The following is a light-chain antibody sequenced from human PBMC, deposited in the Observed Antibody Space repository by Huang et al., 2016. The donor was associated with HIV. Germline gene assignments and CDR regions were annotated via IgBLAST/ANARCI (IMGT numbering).Light chain of an antibody. CDR2: STS. CDR1: ESLNTK. Sequence: EVVMTQSPGTLSVSPGKRATLSCKTSESLNTKLVWYQQKPGQSPRLLIYSTSTRATGVPARFSGGGSGTEFTLTISSLQSEDFGIYYCQQYSNWPPMYTFGQGTKLEI. J-gene: IGKJ2*01. CDR3: QQYSNWPPMYT. V-gene: IGKV3-15*01.